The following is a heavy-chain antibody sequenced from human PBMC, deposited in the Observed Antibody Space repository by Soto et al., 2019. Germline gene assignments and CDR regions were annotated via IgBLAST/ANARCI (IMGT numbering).Heavy chain of an antibody. V-gene: IGHV3-33*01. J-gene: IGHJ4*02. Sequence: GGSLRLSCAASGFTFSSYGMHWVRQAPGKGLEWVAVIWYDGSNKYYADSVKGRFTISRDNSKNTLYLQMNSLRAEDTAVYYCAIGQGVQGIAAAGMVPFDYWGQGTLVTVSS. CDR3: AIGQGVQGIAAAGMVPFDY. D-gene: IGHD6-13*01. CDR2: IWYDGSNK. CDR1: GFTFSSYG.